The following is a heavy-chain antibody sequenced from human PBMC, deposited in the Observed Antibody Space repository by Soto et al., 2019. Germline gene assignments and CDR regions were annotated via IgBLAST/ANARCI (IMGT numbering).Heavy chain of an antibody. J-gene: IGHJ5*02. Sequence: QMQLVQSGPEVKXXXTXXXXXXXXXXXXXXXXXXXWVRQARGQRLEWIGWIVVGSGNTNYAQKFQERVTITRDMSTSTAYVELSSLRSEDTAVYYCAADRATPPYLPGHNWFDTWGQGTLVTVSS. V-gene: IGHV1-58*02. D-gene: IGHD3-16*01. CDR1: XXXXXXXX. CDR2: IVVGSGNT. CDR3: AADRATPPYLPGHNWFDT.